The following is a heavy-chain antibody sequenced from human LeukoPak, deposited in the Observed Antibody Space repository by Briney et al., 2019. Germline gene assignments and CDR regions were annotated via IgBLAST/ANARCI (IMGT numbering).Heavy chain of an antibody. CDR3: ARGERGNYYMDV. D-gene: IGHD1-26*01. Sequence: PSETLSLTCAVYGGSFSGYYWSWIRQPPGKGLEWIGEINHSGSTNYNPSLKSRVTISVDTSKNQFSLKLSSVTAADTAVYYCARGERGNYYMDVWGKGPRSPSP. J-gene: IGHJ6*03. CDR1: GGSFSGYY. CDR2: INHSGST. V-gene: IGHV4-34*01.